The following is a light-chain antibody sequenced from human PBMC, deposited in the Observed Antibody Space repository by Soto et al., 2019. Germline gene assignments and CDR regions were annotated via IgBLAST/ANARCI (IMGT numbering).Light chain of an antibody. V-gene: IGLV7-46*01. J-gene: IGLJ3*02. CDR3: LLTFRGPWV. CDR2: DTS. CDR1: TGGVTSGHH. Sequence: QAVVTQEPSLTVSPGGTVTLTCASSTGGVTSGHHTYWFQQKPGQTPKILIFDTSKGHSWTPARFSGSLLGGRAALTLSGAQPEDEADYYCLLTFRGPWVFGGGTKLTVL.